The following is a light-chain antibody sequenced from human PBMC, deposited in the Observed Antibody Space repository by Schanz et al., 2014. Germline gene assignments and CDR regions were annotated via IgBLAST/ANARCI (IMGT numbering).Light chain of an antibody. CDR3: LLSYSDDRPVV. CDR1: TGVVMNGHY. Sequence: QAVVTQEPSLTVSPGGTVTLTCGSSTGVVMNGHYPYWFQKRPGQAPTTLISDTRNTYSWTPARFSGSLFGGKAALTLSGAQPEDEAEYYCLLSYSDDRPVVFGGGTKLTVL. J-gene: IGLJ2*01. V-gene: IGLV7-46*01. CDR2: DTR.